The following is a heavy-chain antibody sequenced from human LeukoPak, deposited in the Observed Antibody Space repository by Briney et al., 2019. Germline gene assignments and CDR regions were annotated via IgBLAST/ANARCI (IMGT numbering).Heavy chain of an antibody. V-gene: IGHV4-38-2*02. CDR2: IYHSGST. D-gene: IGHD3/OR15-3a*01. CDR3: GGDAGQGDSFLEAFYI. J-gene: IGHJ3*02. CDR1: GYSTNSGFY. Sequence: SETLSLTCTVSGYSTNSGFYWGWIRQPPGKGLDWIGYIYHSGSTYYNPSLKGRVTISVDKSKNQISLKLTSVTATDTAVYYCGGDAGQGDSFLEAFYIWGQGKPVTVSS.